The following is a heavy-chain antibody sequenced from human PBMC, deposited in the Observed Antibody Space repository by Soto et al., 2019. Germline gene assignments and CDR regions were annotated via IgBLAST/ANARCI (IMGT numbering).Heavy chain of an antibody. CDR3: AKGDCSGGRCYYAFDI. D-gene: IGHD2-15*01. J-gene: IGHJ3*02. CDR1: GFTFSSYA. CDR2: ISGSGGST. V-gene: IGHV3-23*01. Sequence: GGSLRLSCAASGFTFSSYAMSWVRQAPGKGLEWVSAISGSGGSTYYADSVKGRFTISRDNSKNTLYLQMNSLRAEDTAVYYCAKGDCSGGRCYYAFDIWGQGTMVTVSS.